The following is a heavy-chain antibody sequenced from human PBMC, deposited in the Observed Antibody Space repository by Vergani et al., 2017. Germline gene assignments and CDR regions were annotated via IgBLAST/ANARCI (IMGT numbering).Heavy chain of an antibody. D-gene: IGHD2-21*02. J-gene: IGHJ3*02. CDR2: ISSSGSTI. CDR3: ARDVVVTATAGFRDAFDI. Sequence: VQLLESGGGLVQPGGSLRLSCAASGFNISHYYMSWIRQAPGKGLEWVSYISSSGSTIFHADSVKGRFTISRDSANKSLYLQMTSLKSEDTAMYYCARDVVVTATAGFRDAFDIWGQGTMVTVSS. CDR1: GFNISHYY. V-gene: IGHV3-11*04.